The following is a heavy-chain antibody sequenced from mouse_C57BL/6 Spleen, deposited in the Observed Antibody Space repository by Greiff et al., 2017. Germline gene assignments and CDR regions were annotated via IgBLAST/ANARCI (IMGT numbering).Heavy chain of an antibody. CDR1: GYTFTDYE. CDR2: IDPETGGT. J-gene: IGHJ2*01. D-gene: IGHD2-4*01. V-gene: IGHV1-15*01. CDR3: ARGFGDYDDGFGY. Sequence: VQLQQSGAELVRPGASVTLSCKASGYTFTDYEMHWVKQTPVHGLEWIGAIDPETGGTAYNQKFKGKAILTADKSSSTAYMELRSLTSEDSAVYYCARGFGDYDDGFGYWGQGTTLTVSS.